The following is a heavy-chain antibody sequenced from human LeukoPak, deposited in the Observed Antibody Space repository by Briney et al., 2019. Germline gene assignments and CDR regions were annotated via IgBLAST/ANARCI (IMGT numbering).Heavy chain of an antibody. V-gene: IGHV3-7*01. CDR3: AREDDHDAFDI. CDR2: IKQDGSEK. CDR1: GFTFSNYG. J-gene: IGHJ3*02. D-gene: IGHD3-3*01. Sequence: GGSLRLSCAASGFTFSNYGMHWVRQAPGKGLEWVANIKQDGSEKYYVDSVKGRFTISRDNAKNSLYLQMNSLRAEDTAVYYCAREDDHDAFDIWGQGTMVTVSS.